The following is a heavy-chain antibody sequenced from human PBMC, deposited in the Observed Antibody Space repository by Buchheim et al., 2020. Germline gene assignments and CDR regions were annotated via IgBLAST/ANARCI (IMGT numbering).Heavy chain of an antibody. CDR1: GGSISSYY. V-gene: IGHV4-59*01. CDR2: IYYSGST. D-gene: IGHD2-15*01. Sequence: QVQLQESGPGLVKPSETLSLTCTVSGGSISSYYWSWIRQPPGKGLEWIGYIYYSGSTNYNPSLKSRVTITVETAKNQFPLKLSSVTAADTAVDYCAGVGAKLGYCSGGSCFWFDPWGQGTL. J-gene: IGHJ5*02. CDR3: AGVGAKLGYCSGGSCFWFDP.